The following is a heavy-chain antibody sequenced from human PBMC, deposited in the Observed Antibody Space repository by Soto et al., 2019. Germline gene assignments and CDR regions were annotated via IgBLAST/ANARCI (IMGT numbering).Heavy chain of an antibody. D-gene: IGHD2-2*01. V-gene: IGHV4-4*02. Sequence: QVQLQESGPGLVKPSGTLSLTCAVSGGSISTSNWWSWVRRPPGKGLEWIGEIYPSGSTNCNPSLDSRVSISLDKSQNQFSLTLSSVTAAXXXXXYCARDEGRCIITGRRLLAYWGQGLLVTVSS. CDR1: GGSISTSNW. CDR2: IYPSGST. J-gene: IGHJ4*02. CDR3: ARDEGRCIITGRRLLAY.